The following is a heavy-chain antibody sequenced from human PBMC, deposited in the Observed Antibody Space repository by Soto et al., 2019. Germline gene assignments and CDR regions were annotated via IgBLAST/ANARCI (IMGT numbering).Heavy chain of an antibody. CDR1: GRTFSGYA. J-gene: IGHJ3*02. V-gene: IGHV1-69*12. Sequence: QVQLVQSGAEVKKPGSSVKVSCKASGRTFSGYAISWVRQAPGQGLEWMGGIIPIFGTANYAQKFQGRVTITADESTSTVYMELSSLRSEDTSVYYCARVASAWIKDAFDIWGQGTMVTVSS. CDR3: ARVASAWIKDAFDI. CDR2: IIPIFGTA. D-gene: IGHD5-12*01.